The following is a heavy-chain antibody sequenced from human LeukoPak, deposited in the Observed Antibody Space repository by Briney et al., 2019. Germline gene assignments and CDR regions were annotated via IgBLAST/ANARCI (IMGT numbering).Heavy chain of an antibody. Sequence: GGSLRLSCAASGFTFSSYAMHWVRQAPGKGLEWVAVISYDGSNKYYADSVKGRFTISRDNSKNTLYLQMNSLRAEDTAVYYCAREEGYCSSTSCTFLDVWGKGTTVNVSS. D-gene: IGHD2-2*01. CDR1: GFTFSSYA. CDR2: ISYDGSNK. V-gene: IGHV3-30*01. J-gene: IGHJ6*04. CDR3: AREEGYCSSTSCTFLDV.